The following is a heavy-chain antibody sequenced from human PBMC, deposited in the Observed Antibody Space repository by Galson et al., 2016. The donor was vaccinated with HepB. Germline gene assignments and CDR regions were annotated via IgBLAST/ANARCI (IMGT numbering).Heavy chain of an antibody. CDR2: INSDGSST. J-gene: IGHJ1*01. Sequence: SLRLSCAASGFPFSNYWMHWVRQAPGKGPVWVSRINSDGSSTTYADSVKGRFTIARDNAKNTLYLQMNRLRAEDTALYYCTRVHREGIAAAGLQSWGQGTLVIVTS. D-gene: IGHD6-13*01. CDR1: GFPFSNYW. V-gene: IGHV3-74*01. CDR3: TRVHREGIAAAGLQS.